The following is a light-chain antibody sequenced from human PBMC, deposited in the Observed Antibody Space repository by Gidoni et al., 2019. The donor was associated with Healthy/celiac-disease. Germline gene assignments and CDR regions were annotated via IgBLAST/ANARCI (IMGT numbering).Light chain of an antibody. CDR3: QQYNSYPGT. V-gene: IGKV1-5*03. CDR1: QSISSW. Sequence: DLQLTQSPSTLSASVGDRVTITCRASQSISSWLDWYQQKPGKAPKLLIYKASSLESGVPSRFSGSGSGTEFTLTISSLQPDDFATYYCQQYNSYPGTFGQGTKVEIK. CDR2: KAS. J-gene: IGKJ1*01.